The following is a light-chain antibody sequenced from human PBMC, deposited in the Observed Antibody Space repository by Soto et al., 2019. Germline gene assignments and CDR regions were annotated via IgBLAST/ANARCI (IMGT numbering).Light chain of an antibody. CDR1: QNIAKY. CDR2: ETS. CDR3: QETYSKPPT. J-gene: IGKJ4*01. Sequence: DIQMAQSPSSLSASVGDRVTITCRAGQNIAKYLNWYQQKPGKAPLLLIYETSKLEIGVPSRFAGSGSGTDFTLTISSLQPEDFATCYCQETYSKPPTFGGGTKVDIK. V-gene: IGKV1-39*01.